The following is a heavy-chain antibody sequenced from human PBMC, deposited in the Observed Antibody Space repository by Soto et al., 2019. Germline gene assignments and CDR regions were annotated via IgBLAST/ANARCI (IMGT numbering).Heavy chain of an antibody. CDR1: GYTFTSYG. J-gene: IGHJ4*02. CDR2: ISAYNGNT. CDR3: ARGVYDSSGYSGGQTAEFDY. V-gene: IGHV1-18*01. Sequence: ASVKVSCKASGYTFTSYGISWVRQAPGQGLEWMGWISAYNGNTNYAQKLQGRVTMTTDTSTSTAYMELRSLRSDDTAVYYCARGVYDSSGYSGGQTAEFDYWGQGTRVTVSS. D-gene: IGHD3-22*01.